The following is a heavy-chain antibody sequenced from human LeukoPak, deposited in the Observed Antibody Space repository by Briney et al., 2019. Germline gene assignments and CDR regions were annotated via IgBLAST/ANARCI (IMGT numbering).Heavy chain of an antibody. Sequence: ASVKISCKGSGYSFTSYWIGWVRQMPGKGLEWMGIIYPGDSDTRYSPSFQGQVTISADKSISTAYLQWSSLKASDTAVYYCARGYDSSAYYPFNYWGQGTLVTVSS. V-gene: IGHV5-51*01. CDR2: IYPGDSDT. CDR1: GYSFTSYW. J-gene: IGHJ4*02. D-gene: IGHD3-22*01. CDR3: ARGYDSSAYYPFNY.